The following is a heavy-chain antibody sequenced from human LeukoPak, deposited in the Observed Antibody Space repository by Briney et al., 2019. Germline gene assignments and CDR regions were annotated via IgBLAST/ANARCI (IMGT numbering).Heavy chain of an antibody. CDR3: ARDFYGSGSYLVDY. CDR1: GFTFSSYG. Sequence: GGSLRLSCAASGFTFSSYGMHWVRQAPGKGREWVAVIWYDVSNKYYAGSVKARFTISRDNSKNTLYLQMNSLRAEDTAVYYCARDFYGSGSYLVDYWGQGTLVTVSS. J-gene: IGHJ4*02. D-gene: IGHD3-10*01. V-gene: IGHV3-33*01. CDR2: IWYDVSNK.